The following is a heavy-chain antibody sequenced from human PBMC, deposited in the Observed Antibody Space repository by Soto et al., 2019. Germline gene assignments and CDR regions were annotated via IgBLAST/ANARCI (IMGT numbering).Heavy chain of an antibody. V-gene: IGHV3-23*01. CDR1: GVTFSTYG. CDR2: ISNSGGAT. CDR3: AKGAQSNQYYFDF. J-gene: IGHJ4*02. D-gene: IGHD2-2*01. Sequence: PGGSLRLSCAASGVTFSTYGMSWVRQAPGKGLEWVSAISNSGGATSYTGSVRGRFTISRDNSKNTVYLQMNSLRADDTAVYFCAKGAQSNQYYFDFWGQGTLVTVSS.